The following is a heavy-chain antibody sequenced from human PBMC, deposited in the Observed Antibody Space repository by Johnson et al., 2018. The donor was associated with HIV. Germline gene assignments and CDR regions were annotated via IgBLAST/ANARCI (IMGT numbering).Heavy chain of an antibody. D-gene: IGHD4-23*01. CDR3: ARSSTVVTPHDI. V-gene: IGHV3-20*04. Sequence: VQLVESGGGVVRPGGSLRLSCAASGFKFDDYGMSWVRQGPGKGLEWVSSINWNGGSTGYADSVKGRFTISRDNAKNSLYLQMNSLRAEDTALYYCARSSTVVTPHDIWGQATMVTVSS. CDR1: GFKFDDYG. CDR2: INWNGGST. J-gene: IGHJ3*02.